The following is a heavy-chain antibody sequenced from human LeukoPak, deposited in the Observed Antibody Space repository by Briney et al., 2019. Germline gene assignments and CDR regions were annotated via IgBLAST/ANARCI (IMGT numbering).Heavy chain of an antibody. CDR2: ISWNSGSI. Sequence: PGGSLRLSCAASGFTFDDYAMHWVRQAPGKGLEWVSGISWNSGSIGYADSVKGRFTISRDNSKNTLYLQMNSLRAEDTAVYYCARGLVYDSSALDYWGQGTLVTVSS. CDR1: GFTFDDYA. V-gene: IGHV3-9*01. J-gene: IGHJ4*02. D-gene: IGHD3-22*01. CDR3: ARGLVYDSSALDY.